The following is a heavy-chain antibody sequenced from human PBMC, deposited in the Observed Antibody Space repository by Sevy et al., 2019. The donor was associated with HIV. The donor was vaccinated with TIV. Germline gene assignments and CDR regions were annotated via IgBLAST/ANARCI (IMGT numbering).Heavy chain of an antibody. CDR3: AREGCTRPHDY. V-gene: IGHV3-23*01. D-gene: IGHD2-8*01. CDR1: GFAFYDYS. Sequence: GSLRLSCAASGFAFYDYSMSWIRQAPGKGLEWVATLSFGCGKISYADSVKGRFTISRDNSKNSFYLQMDNLRVEDTALYYCAREGCTRPHDYWGQGTRVTVSS. CDR2: LSFGCGKI. J-gene: IGHJ4*02.